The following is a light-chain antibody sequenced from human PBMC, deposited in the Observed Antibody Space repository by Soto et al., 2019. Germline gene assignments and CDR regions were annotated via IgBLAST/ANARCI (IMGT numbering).Light chain of an antibody. Sequence: QSALTQPASVSGSPGQSITISCTGTNSDVGTYELVSWYQQHPGRAPKLMIYEGSKRPSGVSNRVSGSKSGETASLTISGLQAEDEANYYCCSYAASSALWVFGGGTKLTVL. V-gene: IGLV2-23*01. CDR1: NSDVGTYEL. CDR3: CSYAASSALWV. CDR2: EGS. J-gene: IGLJ3*02.